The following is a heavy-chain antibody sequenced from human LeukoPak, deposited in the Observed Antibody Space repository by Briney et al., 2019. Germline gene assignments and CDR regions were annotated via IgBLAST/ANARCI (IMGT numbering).Heavy chain of an antibody. Sequence: GGSLRLSCAASGFTFSSYAMHWVRQAPGKGLEWVAVISYDGSNKYYADSVKGRFTISRDNSKNTLYLQMNSLRAEDTAVYYCARGSSWHDFDYWGQGTLVTVSS. J-gene: IGHJ4*02. CDR2: ISYDGSNK. CDR1: GFTFSSYA. V-gene: IGHV3-30-3*01. D-gene: IGHD6-13*01. CDR3: ARGSSWHDFDY.